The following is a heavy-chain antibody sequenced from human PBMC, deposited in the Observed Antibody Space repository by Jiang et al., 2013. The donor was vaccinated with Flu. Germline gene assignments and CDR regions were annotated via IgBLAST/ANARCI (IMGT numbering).Heavy chain of an antibody. D-gene: IGHD4-17*01. V-gene: IGHV3-30*01. CDR3: ARTTVTYFDY. CDR1: GFTFSSYA. CDR2: ISYDGSNK. J-gene: IGHJ4*02. Sequence: VQLLESGGGVVQPGRSLRLSCAASGFTFSSYAMHWVRQAPGKGLEWVAVISYDGSNKYYADSVKGRFTISRDNSKNTLYLQMNSLRAEDTAVYYCARTTVTYFDYWGQGTLVTVSS.